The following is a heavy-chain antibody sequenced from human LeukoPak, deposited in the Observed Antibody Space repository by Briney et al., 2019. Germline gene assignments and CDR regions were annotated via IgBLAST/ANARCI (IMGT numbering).Heavy chain of an antibody. Sequence: ASVKVSCKASGYTFTSYYMHWVRQAPGQGLEWMGWINPNSGGTNYAQKFQGRVTMTRDTSISTAYMELSRLRSDDTAVYYCARDVMGYYDFWSGYYTNWFDPWGQGTLVTVSS. J-gene: IGHJ5*02. CDR3: ARDVMGYYDFWSGYYTNWFDP. D-gene: IGHD3-3*01. CDR2: INPNSGGT. CDR1: GYTFTSYY. V-gene: IGHV1-2*02.